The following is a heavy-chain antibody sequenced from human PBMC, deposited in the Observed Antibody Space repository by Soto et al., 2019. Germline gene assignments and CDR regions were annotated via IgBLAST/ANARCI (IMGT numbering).Heavy chain of an antibody. CDR2: LSSDGGSP. D-gene: IGHD6-13*01. V-gene: IGHV3-64D*08. CDR1: GFTFSNYA. J-gene: IGHJ4*02. Sequence: EVQLVESGGGLVQPGGSLRLSCSASGFTFSNYAMHWVRQPPGKGLEYVAALSSDGGSPYYAESVRGRFTISRDNSRNTLFVQMSSLRSEDTAVYYCVKALYSGSSFDYWGQGTLVTVSS. CDR3: VKALYSGSSFDY.